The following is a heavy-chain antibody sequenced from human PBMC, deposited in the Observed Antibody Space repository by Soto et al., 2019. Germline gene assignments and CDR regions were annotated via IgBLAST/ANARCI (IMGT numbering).Heavy chain of an antibody. CDR2: ISYDGSNK. CDR1: YG. V-gene: IGHV3-30*18. D-gene: IGHD3-22*01. Sequence: YGVRWVIKNTGKGLEWVAVISYDGSNKYYADSVKGRFTISRDNSKNTLYLQMNSLRAEDTAVYYCAKDLWYHDSSGPRCFDPSGQATLVSLSS. CDR3: AKDLWYHDSSGPRCFDP. J-gene: IGHJ5*02.